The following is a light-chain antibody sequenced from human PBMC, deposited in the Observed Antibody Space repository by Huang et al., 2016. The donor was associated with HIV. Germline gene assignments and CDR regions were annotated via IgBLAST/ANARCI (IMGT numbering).Light chain of an antibody. CDR2: AS. J-gene: IGKJ1*01. V-gene: IGKV1-39*01. CDR1: QSVGNS. Sequence: DIQMTQSPSSLSASVGDRVTITCRTSQSVGNSLNWYQQKPGKAPELLIYASSLQAWVSSRFSGIGSGTDFTLIISSLQPEDFATYYCQQSYISPWTFGRGTKVDLK. CDR3: QQSYISPWT.